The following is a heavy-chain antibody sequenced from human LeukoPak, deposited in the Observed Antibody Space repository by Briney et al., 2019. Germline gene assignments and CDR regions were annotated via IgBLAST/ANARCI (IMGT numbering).Heavy chain of an antibody. CDR2: IYHSGST. J-gene: IGHJ4*02. D-gene: IGHD6-13*01. CDR1: GYSISSGYY. Sequence: PSETLSLTCTVSGYSISSGYYWGWIRQPPGKGLEWIGSIYHSGSTYYNPSLKSRVTISVDTSKNQFSLKLSSVTAADTAVYYCASGIAADLYWGQGTLVTVSS. V-gene: IGHV4-38-2*02. CDR3: ASGIAADLY.